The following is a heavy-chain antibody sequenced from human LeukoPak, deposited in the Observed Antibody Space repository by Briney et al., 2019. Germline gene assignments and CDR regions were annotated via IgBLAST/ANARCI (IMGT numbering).Heavy chain of an antibody. V-gene: IGHV3-7*01. J-gene: IGHJ5*02. Sequence: GGSLRLSCAASGFTFSSYWMTWVRQAPGKGLEWVANIKQDGSEKYYVDSVKGRFTISRDNGKNSLYLQMNSLRAEDTAVYYCAKAAGVDWFDPWGQGTLVTVSS. CDR3: AKAAGVDWFDP. D-gene: IGHD7-27*01. CDR1: GFTFSSYW. CDR2: IKQDGSEK.